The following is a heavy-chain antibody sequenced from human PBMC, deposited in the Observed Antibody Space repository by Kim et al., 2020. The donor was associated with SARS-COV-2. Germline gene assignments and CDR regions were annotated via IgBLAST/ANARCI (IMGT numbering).Heavy chain of an antibody. CDR1: GYTFTSYA. CDR2: INAGNGNT. CDR3: ARDKWAHGIAVAGSFDP. Sequence: ASVKVSCKASGYTFTSYAMHWVRQAPGQRLEWMGWINAGNGNTKYSQKFQGRVTITRDTSASTAYMELSSLRSEDTAVYYCARDKWAHGIAVAGSFDPWGQGTLVTVSS. J-gene: IGHJ5*02. V-gene: IGHV1-3*01. D-gene: IGHD6-19*01.